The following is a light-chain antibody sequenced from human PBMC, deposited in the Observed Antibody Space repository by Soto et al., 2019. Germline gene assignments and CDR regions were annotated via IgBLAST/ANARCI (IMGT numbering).Light chain of an antibody. V-gene: IGLV1-44*01. Sequence: QSVLTQPPSASATPGQSVTISCSGGSSNIGRSSVNWYQQLPGTAPRLLMYSNNQRPSGVPDRFSGSKSGTSASLAISGLQSEDEADYYCAAWDDSLNGYVFGTGTKLTVL. CDR3: AAWDDSLNGYV. J-gene: IGLJ1*01. CDR1: SSNIGRSS. CDR2: SNN.